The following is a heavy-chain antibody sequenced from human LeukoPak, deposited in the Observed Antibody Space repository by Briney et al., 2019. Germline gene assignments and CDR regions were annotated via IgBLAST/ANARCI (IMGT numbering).Heavy chain of an antibody. V-gene: IGHV3-23*01. CDR1: GFSFSSYD. CDR2: ISGSGDSA. D-gene: IGHD6-13*01. J-gene: IGHJ4*02. Sequence: GGSLRLSCAASGFSFSSYDMYWVRQALGKGLEWVSSISGSGDSAYYADSVKGRLTISRDNSKNTLYLQMSRLRAEDTALYYCATSSFGLYWGQGTLVTVSS. CDR3: ATSSFGLY.